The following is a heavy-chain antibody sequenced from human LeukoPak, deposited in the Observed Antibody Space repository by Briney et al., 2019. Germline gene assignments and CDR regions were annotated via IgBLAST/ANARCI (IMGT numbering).Heavy chain of an antibody. CDR1: GYTFTGYY. D-gene: IGHD3-22*01. CDR2: INPNSGGT. CDR3: ARDLRRDDSSSYYYIGWFDL. Sequence: ASVKVSCKASGYTFTGYYMHWVRQAPGQGLEWMGWINPNSGGTNYAQKFQGRVTMTTDTSTSTAFMELRSLRSDDTAVYYCARDLRRDDSSSYYYIGWFDLWGQGTLVTVSS. V-gene: IGHV1-2*02. J-gene: IGHJ5*01.